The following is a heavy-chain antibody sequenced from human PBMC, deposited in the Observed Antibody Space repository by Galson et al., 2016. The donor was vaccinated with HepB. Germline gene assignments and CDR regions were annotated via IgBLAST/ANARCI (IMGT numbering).Heavy chain of an antibody. CDR3: ARMKNYYYGMDV. V-gene: IGHV2-70*01. CDR2: IDWDEDK. J-gene: IGHJ6*02. CDR1: GFSLSTSGMC. Sequence: PALVKPTQTLTLTCTFSGFSLSTSGMCVSWIRQPPGKALEWLALIDWDEDKYYSTSLKTRLTISKDTAKNQVVLTMTNMDPVDTATYYCARMKNYYYGMDVWGQGTTVTVAS.